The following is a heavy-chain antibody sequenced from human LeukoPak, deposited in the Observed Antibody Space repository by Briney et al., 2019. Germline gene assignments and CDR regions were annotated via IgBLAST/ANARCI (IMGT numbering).Heavy chain of an antibody. D-gene: IGHD2-2*01. CDR2: ISGSGGST. J-gene: IGHJ4*02. CDR3: ARDWLCSSTTCYVDY. CDR1: GFTFSSYA. Sequence: PGGSLRLSCAASGFTFSSYAMSWVRQAPGKGLEWVSAISGSGGSTYYADSVKGRFTISRDNAKNSLYLQMNSLRAEDTAVYYCARDWLCSSTTCYVDYWGQGTLVTVSS. V-gene: IGHV3-23*01.